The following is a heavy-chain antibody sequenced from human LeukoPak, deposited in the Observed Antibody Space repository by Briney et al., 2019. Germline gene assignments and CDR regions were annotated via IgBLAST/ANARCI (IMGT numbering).Heavy chain of an antibody. D-gene: IGHD3-22*01. CDR2: MNPNSGNT. J-gene: IGHJ4*02. V-gene: IGHV1-8*01. CDR3: ARGRPYYYDSSGYYFN. CDR1: GYTFTSYD. Sequence: SVKVSCKASGYTFTSYDINWVRQATGQGLEWMGWMNPNSGNTGYAQKFQGRVTMTRNTSISTAYMELSSLRSEDTAVYYCARGRPYYYDSSGYYFNWGQGTLVTVSS.